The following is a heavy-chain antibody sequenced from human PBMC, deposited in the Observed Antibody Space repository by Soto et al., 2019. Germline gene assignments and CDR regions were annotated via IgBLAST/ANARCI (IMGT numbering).Heavy chain of an antibody. J-gene: IGHJ6*03. Sequence: VGSLRLSCAASGFPFSSSWMHWVRQAPGKGLVWVSAINGGGGSTYYADSVKGRFTISRDNSKNTLYLQMNSLRAEDTAVYYCAKNEGGPLGPVYYLDVWGKGTTVTVSS. CDR1: GFPFSSSW. V-gene: IGHV3-23*01. CDR3: AKNEGGPLGPVYYLDV. CDR2: INGGGGST.